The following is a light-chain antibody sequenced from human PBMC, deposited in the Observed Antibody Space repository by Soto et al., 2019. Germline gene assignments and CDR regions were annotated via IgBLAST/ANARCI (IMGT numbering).Light chain of an antibody. CDR2: SXS. J-gene: IGKJ5*01. V-gene: IGKV1-39*01. CDR3: QQSFRVPPT. Sequence: VNMTQSPASLSASLGDRVTVPXQARRPICYHFNWYQQQRGXAPNXXXYSXSNLQRGGPSGLSGSGSATNFSLTISNLQPEDFANYYCQQSFRVPPTFGQGTRLEIK. CDR1: RPICYH.